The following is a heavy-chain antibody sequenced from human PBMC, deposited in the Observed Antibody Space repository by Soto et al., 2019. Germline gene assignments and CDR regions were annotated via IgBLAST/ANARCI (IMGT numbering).Heavy chain of an antibody. CDR1: GFTFSSYA. Sequence: GSLRLSCAASGFTFSSYAMSWVRQAPGKGLEWVSAISGSGGSTYYADSVKGRFTISRDNSKNTLYLQMNSLRAEDTAVYYCANSGYSYGYASGYWGQGTLVTVSS. CDR3: ANSGYSYGYASGY. V-gene: IGHV3-23*01. J-gene: IGHJ4*02. D-gene: IGHD5-18*01. CDR2: ISGSGGST.